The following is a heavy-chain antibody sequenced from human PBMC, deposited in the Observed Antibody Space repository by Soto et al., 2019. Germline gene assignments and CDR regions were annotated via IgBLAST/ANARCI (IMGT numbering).Heavy chain of an antibody. J-gene: IGHJ4*02. CDR3: SRDLTADY. CDR2: INAGNGNT. Sequence: QVQLVQSGAEVKKPGASVKVSCKASGYPFTSYAMHWVRQAPGQSLEWMGWINAGNGNTKYSQKFQGRVTITRDTSASTAYMELSSLRYEDTAVYYCSRDLTADYWGQGTLVTVSS. CDR1: GYPFTSYA. V-gene: IGHV1-3*01. D-gene: IGHD3-9*01.